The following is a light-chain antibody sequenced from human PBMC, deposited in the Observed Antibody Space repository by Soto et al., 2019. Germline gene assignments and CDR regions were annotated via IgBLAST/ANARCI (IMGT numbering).Light chain of an antibody. CDR1: QSLGSD. Sequence: EIVMTQSPGTLSLSPGDTATLSCRASQSLGSDLAWYQQKPGQAPRLLIFGSSARPTGTPARISGSGSGTEFTLTISGLRSEEFEVYFCQQYYNWPRTFGQGTKVEI. J-gene: IGKJ1*01. V-gene: IGKV3-15*01. CDR3: QQYYNWPRT. CDR2: GSS.